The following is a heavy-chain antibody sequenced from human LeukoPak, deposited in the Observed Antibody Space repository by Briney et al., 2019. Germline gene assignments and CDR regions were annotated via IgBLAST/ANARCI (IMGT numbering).Heavy chain of an antibody. CDR2: VYPGDSDT. CDR3: ARRGFCSGGSCLSAPFDL. Sequence: PGESLKISCQGSGYTFTNYWIAWVRQMPGKGLEWMGIVYPGDSDTRYSPSFQGQVSISADKSINTAYLQWGSLKASDTAMYYCARRGFCSGGSCLSAPFDLWGQGTLLTVSS. CDR1: GYTFTNYW. J-gene: IGHJ4*02. D-gene: IGHD2-15*01. V-gene: IGHV5-51*01.